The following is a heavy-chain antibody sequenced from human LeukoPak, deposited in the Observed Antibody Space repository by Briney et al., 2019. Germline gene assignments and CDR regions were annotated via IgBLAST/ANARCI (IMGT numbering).Heavy chain of an antibody. V-gene: IGHV3-23*01. J-gene: IGHJ4*02. D-gene: IGHD2-15*01. CDR1: GFTFSRYG. Sequence: GGTLRLSCEASGFTFSRYGMSWVRQAPGKGLEWVSAIRGSGGSTYYADSVRGRFTISRDNSRNTMYLQMNSLRAEDAAVYYCAKAPVTSCRGAFCYPFDSWGQGTLVTVSS. CDR3: AKAPVTSCRGAFCYPFDS. CDR2: IRGSGGST.